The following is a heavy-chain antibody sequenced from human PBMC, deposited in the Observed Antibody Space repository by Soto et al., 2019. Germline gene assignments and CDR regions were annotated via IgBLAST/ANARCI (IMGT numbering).Heavy chain of an antibody. J-gene: IGHJ6*02. V-gene: IGHV3-30*18. CDR2: ISYDGILK. CDR1: GFTFSDFG. Sequence: LRLSCAASGFTFSDFGMHWVRQAPGKGLEWVAIISYDGILKYYADSVKGRFTISRDTSKGAVYLQMNSLTPEDTAVYYCAKDFKVSGGHYGSLNYYYGMDVWGQGTTVTVSS. D-gene: IGHD3-10*01. CDR3: AKDFKVSGGHYGSLNYYYGMDV.